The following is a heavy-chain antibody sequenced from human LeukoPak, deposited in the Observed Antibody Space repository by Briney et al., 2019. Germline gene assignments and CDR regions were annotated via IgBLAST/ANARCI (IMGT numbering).Heavy chain of an antibody. V-gene: IGHV1-69*04. CDR3: AADQYDSRAYELRFDY. Sequence: ASVKVSCKASGGTFSSYAISWVRQAPGQGLEWMGRIVPLLGIANYALKFQGRVTITADKSTTTAYMEVTSLRSEDTAVYYCAADQYDSRAYELRFDYWGQGTLVTVSS. CDR1: GGTFSSYA. D-gene: IGHD3-22*01. CDR2: IVPLLGIA. J-gene: IGHJ4*02.